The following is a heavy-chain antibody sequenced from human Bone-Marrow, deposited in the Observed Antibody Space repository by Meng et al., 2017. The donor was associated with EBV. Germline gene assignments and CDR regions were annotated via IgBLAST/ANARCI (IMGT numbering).Heavy chain of an antibody. J-gene: IGHJ4*02. CDR2: LIPMSGAP. V-gene: IGHV1-69*01. CDR3: ASESGRGFTPDY. CDR1: GGTFSRDA. Sequence: QGLLGQCGGEVKKPGSSVMVSCKTSGGTFSRDAISWVRQAPGQGLVWLGGLIPMSGAPYYAQNFQGRVTITADESTSTHYMELSNLRSEDTAMYYCASESGRGFTPDYWGQGTLVTVSS. D-gene: IGHD3-10*01.